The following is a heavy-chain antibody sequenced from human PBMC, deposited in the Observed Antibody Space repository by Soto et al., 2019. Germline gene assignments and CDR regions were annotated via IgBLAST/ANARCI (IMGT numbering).Heavy chain of an antibody. CDR2: ISSSSSTI. J-gene: IGHJ4*02. Sequence: EVQLVESGGGLVQPGGSLRLSCAASGFTFSSYSMNWVRQAPGKGLEWVSYISSSSSTIYYADSVKGRFTISRDNAKNSLHLQMNSLRDGDTAVYYCARGLYYYDSRGYWGYWGQGTLVTVSS. D-gene: IGHD3-22*01. V-gene: IGHV3-48*02. CDR1: GFTFSSYS. CDR3: ARGLYYYDSRGYWGY.